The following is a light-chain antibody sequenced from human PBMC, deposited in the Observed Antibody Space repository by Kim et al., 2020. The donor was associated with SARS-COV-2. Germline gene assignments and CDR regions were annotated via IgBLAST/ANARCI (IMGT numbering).Light chain of an antibody. CDR3: QVWDSASDQWV. CDR2: FDS. Sequence: APGKTATITCGGNNIGTKSVHWYQQNPGQAPILVIFFDSDRPSVIPERFSGSNSGNTAALTISRVEAGDEADYFCQVWDSASDQWVFGGGTKLTVL. J-gene: IGLJ3*02. CDR1: NIGTKS. V-gene: IGLV3-21*01.